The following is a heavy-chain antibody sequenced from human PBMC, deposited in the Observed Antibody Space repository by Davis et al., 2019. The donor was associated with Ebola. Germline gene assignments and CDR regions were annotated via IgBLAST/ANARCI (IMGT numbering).Heavy chain of an antibody. J-gene: IGHJ4*02. V-gene: IGHV1-18*04. CDR2: INPHNGNT. CDR3: ARAQFPTTSDH. CDR1: GYTFINYG. Sequence: AASVKLSCKASGYTFINYGITWVRQAPGQGLEWVGWINPHNGNTNYAQNVQGRVTMTTDTSTSTAYMEVGSLRSDDTAVYYCARAQFPTTSDHWGQGPWSPSPQ. D-gene: IGHD1-1*01.